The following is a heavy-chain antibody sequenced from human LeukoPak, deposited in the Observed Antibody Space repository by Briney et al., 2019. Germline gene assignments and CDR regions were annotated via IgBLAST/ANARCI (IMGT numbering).Heavy chain of an antibody. Sequence: ASVKVSCKVSGYTLTELSMHWVRQAPGQGLEWMGIINPSGGSTSYAQKFQGRVTMTRDMSTSTVYMELSSLRSEDTAVYYCARGQWLTDAFDIWGQGTMVTVSS. D-gene: IGHD6-19*01. V-gene: IGHV1-46*01. J-gene: IGHJ3*02. CDR2: INPSGGST. CDR3: ARGQWLTDAFDI. CDR1: GYTLTELS.